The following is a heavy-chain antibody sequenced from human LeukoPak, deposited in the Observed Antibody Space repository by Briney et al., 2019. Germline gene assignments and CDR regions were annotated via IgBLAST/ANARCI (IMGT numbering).Heavy chain of an antibody. V-gene: IGHV3-13*01. D-gene: IGHD3-9*01. CDR2: IGTAGDT. J-gene: IGHJ4*02. Sequence: GGSLRLSCAASGFTFSSYSMNWVRQATGKGLEWVSAIGTAGDTYYPGSVKGRFTISRENAKNSLYLQMNSLRAGDTAVYYCARVRYDILTGYRYFDYWGQGTLVTVSS. CDR3: ARVRYDILTGYRYFDY. CDR1: GFTFSSYS.